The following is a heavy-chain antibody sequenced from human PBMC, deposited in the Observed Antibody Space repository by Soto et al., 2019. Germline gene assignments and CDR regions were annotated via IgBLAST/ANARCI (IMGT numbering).Heavy chain of an antibody. CDR2: IYPGDSDT. CDR1: GYSFTSYW. Sequence: GASLKISCKGSGYSFTSYWIGWVRQMPGKGLEWMGIIYPGDSDTRYSPSFQGQVTISADKSISTAYLQWSSLKASDTAMYYCATRVYSYGYNHYYYYGRDVWGKGTTVPVSS. V-gene: IGHV5-51*01. CDR3: ATRVYSYGYNHYYYYGRDV. J-gene: IGHJ6*04. D-gene: IGHD5-18*01.